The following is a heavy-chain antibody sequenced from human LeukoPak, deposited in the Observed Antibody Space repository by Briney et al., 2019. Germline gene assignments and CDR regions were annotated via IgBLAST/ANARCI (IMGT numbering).Heavy chain of an antibody. CDR2: ISAYNGNT. V-gene: IGHV1-18*01. J-gene: IGHJ6*02. Sequence: ASVKVSCKASGYTFTSYGISWVRLAPGQGLEWMGWISAYNGNTNYAQKFQGRVTITADESTSTAYMELSSLRSEDTAVYYCARTYYYGSGRTYYYYGMDVWGQGTTVTVSS. CDR1: GYTFTSYG. D-gene: IGHD3-10*01. CDR3: ARTYYYGSGRTYYYYGMDV.